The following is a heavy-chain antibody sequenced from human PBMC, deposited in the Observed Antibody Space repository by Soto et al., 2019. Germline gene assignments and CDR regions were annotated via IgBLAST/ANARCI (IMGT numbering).Heavy chain of an antibody. V-gene: IGHV3-33*01. CDR1: SFPFSSDG. J-gene: IGHJ4*02. CDR2: ILSHVSNK. D-gene: IGHD5-18*01. CDR3: ARDRGTAMAHFEY. Sequence: SLRLSYTSASFPFSSDGMQWVLNYPFKLLAFVSVILSHVSNKYYADSVKGRFTISRDNSKNTLYLHMNGLRAEGTALYYCARDRGTAMAHFEYWGQGTLVTVSS.